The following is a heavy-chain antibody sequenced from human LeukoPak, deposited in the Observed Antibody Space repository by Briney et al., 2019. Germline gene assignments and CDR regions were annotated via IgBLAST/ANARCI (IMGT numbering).Heavy chain of an antibody. Sequence: SETLSLTCTVSGDSVISSSYYWGWIRQPPGNGLEWIGSIYYSGTTYYSPSLKSRVTISVDTSKNQFSLKLSSVTATDTAVYYCAGHYNTWEYIDYWGQGTLVTVSS. V-gene: IGHV4-39*01. CDR3: AGHYNTWEYIDY. D-gene: IGHD3-10*01. CDR2: IYYSGTT. CDR1: GDSVISSSYY. J-gene: IGHJ4*02.